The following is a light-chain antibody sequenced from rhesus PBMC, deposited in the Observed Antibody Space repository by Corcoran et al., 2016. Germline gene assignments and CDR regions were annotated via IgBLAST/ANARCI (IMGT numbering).Light chain of an antibody. Sequence: QAALTQPRSVSGSPGQSVTISCTGTSCDIGGYNYVSWYQQHSGTAPKLMISEVTKRPSGVSDRFSGSKSGDTASLTISGLQAEDEADYYCSSYAGSTFIFGSGTRLTVL. CDR2: EVT. CDR1: SCDIGGYNY. J-gene: IGLJ1*01. V-gene: IGLV2-32*02. CDR3: SSYAGSTFI.